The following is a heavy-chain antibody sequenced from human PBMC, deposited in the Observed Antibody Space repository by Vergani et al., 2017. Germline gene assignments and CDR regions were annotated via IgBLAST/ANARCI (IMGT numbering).Heavy chain of an antibody. CDR3: ARGPSRCSGGSCYPRDYYYYYYMDV. CDR2: IYYSGST. CDR1: GGSISSGGYY. D-gene: IGHD2-15*01. J-gene: IGHJ6*03. V-gene: IGHV4-31*03. Sequence: QVQLQESGPGLVKPSQTLSLTCTVSGGSISSGGYYWSWIRQHPGKGLEWIGYIYYSGSTYYNPSLKSRVTISVDTSKNQFSLKLSSVTAADTAVYYCARGPSRCSGGSCYPRDYYYYYYMDVWGKGTTVTVSS.